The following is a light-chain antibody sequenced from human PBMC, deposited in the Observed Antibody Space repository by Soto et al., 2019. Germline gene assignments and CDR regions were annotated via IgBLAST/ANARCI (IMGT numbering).Light chain of an antibody. Sequence: IVLTQSPATLSFSPGERATLSCRASHTLSSSYLSWYQQRPGQAPRLLIYGASTRATGIPDRFSGSGSGPDLSLTINRLEPEDLAVYYCQQSGTSLPSFGGGTRVEI. CDR2: GAS. J-gene: IGKJ4*01. CDR1: HTLSSSY. V-gene: IGKV3-20*01. CDR3: QQSGTSLPS.